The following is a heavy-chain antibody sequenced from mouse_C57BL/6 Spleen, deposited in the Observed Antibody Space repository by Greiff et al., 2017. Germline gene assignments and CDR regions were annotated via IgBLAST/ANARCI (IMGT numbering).Heavy chain of an antibody. CDR1: GYTFTSYW. D-gene: IGHD1-1*01. Sequence: QVQLQQSGAELVKPGASVKMSCKASGYTFTSYWITWVKQRPGQGLEWIGDIYPGSGSTNYNEKFKSKATLTVDTSSSTAYMQLSSLTSEDSAVYYCARYYYGSSYVDAMDYWGQGTSVTVSS. V-gene: IGHV1-55*01. CDR2: IYPGSGST. J-gene: IGHJ4*01. CDR3: ARYYYGSSYVDAMDY.